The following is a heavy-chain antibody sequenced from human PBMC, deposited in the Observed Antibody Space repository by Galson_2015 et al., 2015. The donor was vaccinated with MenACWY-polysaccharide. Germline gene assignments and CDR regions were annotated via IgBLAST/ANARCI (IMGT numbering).Heavy chain of an antibody. J-gene: IGHJ4*02. D-gene: IGHD4-17*01. CDR2: MYAGGAT. Sequence: SLRLSCAISGITVSDAYMSWVRQAPGKGLEWVSIMYAGGATYDAESVKGRFTISRDSSRNTVTLQMESLRPEDTAVYYCARGATVTRGFPLDRWGRGTRVTVSS. CDR3: ARGATVTRGFPLDR. CDR1: GITVSDAY. V-gene: IGHV3-66*02.